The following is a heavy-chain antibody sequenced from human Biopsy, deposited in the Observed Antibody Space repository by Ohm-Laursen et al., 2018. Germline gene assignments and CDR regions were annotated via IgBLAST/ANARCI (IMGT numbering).Heavy chain of an antibody. D-gene: IGHD3-9*01. Sequence: SLRLSCTASGFTFSNYAMSWVRQAPGKGLEWVSITTSSGGSTYFADSVKGRFTISRDNSKNRLYLQMNSLRGEDTAVYYCAKQGATILSSFDSWGQGTLVTVSS. CDR3: AKQGATILSSFDS. V-gene: IGHV3-23*01. CDR1: GFTFSNYA. J-gene: IGHJ5*01. CDR2: TTSSGGST.